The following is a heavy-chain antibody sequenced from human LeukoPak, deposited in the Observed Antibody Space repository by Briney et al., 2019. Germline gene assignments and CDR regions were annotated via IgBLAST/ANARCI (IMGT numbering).Heavy chain of an antibody. V-gene: IGHV4-30-4*08. J-gene: IGHJ4*02. CDR1: GFTFSSYEMN. Sequence: LRLSCAASGFTFSSYEMNWVRQPPGKGLEWIGYIYYSGSTYYNPSLKSRVTISVDTSKNQFSLKLSSVTAADTAVYYCASYCDYYGSGSYYNDGYYFDYWGQGTLVTVSS. D-gene: IGHD3-10*01. CDR2: IYYSGST. CDR3: ASYCDYYGSGSYYNDGYYFDY.